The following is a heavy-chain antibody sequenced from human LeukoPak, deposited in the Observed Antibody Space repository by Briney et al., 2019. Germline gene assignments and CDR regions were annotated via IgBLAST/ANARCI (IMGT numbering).Heavy chain of an antibody. V-gene: IGHV3-53*01. CDR3: AREETSYSSGWKED. D-gene: IGHD6-19*01. CDR2: INSGGGT. J-gene: IGHJ4*02. CDR1: GFTFSSYA. Sequence: GGSLRLSCAASGFTFSSYAMHWVRQAPGKGLEWVSLINSGGGTFYADSVKGRFTISRDNSKNTLYLQMNSLRVEDTAVYYCAREETSYSSGWKEDWGQGTLVTVSP.